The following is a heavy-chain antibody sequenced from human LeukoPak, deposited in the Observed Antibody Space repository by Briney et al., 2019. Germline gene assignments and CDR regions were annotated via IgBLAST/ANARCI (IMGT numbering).Heavy chain of an antibody. D-gene: IGHD6-13*01. CDR1: GYTFTGYY. CDR2: INPNSGGT. CDR3: GACFIAAANYYYYMDV. J-gene: IGHJ6*03. V-gene: IGHV1-2*02. Sequence: ASVKVSCKASGYTFTGYYMHWVRQAPGQGLEWMGWINPNSGGTNYAQKFQGRVTMTRDTSISTAYMELSSLRSEDTAVYYCGACFIAAANYYYYMDVWGKGTTVTISS.